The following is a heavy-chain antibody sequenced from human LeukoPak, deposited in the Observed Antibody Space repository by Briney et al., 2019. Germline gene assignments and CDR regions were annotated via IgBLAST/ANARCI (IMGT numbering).Heavy chain of an antibody. CDR3: AKAKTGYSSSWYADY. Sequence: GGSLRLSCAASGFTFSSYGMHWVRQAPGKGLEWVAVISYDGSSKYYADSVKGRFTISRDNSKNTLYLQMNSLRAEDTAVYYCAKAKTGYSSSWYADYWGQGTLVTVSS. CDR1: GFTFSSYG. J-gene: IGHJ4*02. D-gene: IGHD6-13*01. V-gene: IGHV3-30*18. CDR2: ISYDGSSK.